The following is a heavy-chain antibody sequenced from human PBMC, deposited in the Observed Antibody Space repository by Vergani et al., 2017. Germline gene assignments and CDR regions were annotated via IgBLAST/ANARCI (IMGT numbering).Heavy chain of an antibody. Sequence: QVQLQQWGAGLLTPSETLSLTCAVYGGSFSDYYWSWIRPPPGKGLEWVGEINHSGSTNYNPSLKSRVTISVDTYKNQFSLKLSSVTAADTAVYYCARGLKYYGSGGWFDPWGQGTLVTVSS. V-gene: IGHV4-34*01. D-gene: IGHD3-10*01. CDR2: INHSGST. J-gene: IGHJ5*02. CDR1: GGSFSDYY. CDR3: ARGLKYYGSGGWFDP.